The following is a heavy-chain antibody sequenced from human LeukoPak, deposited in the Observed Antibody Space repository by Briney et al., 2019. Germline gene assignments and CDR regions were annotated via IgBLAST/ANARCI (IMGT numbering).Heavy chain of an antibody. CDR3: ARDLVCSGGSCYGNFDY. D-gene: IGHD2-15*01. CDR1: GFTFSSYA. V-gene: IGHV3-30*01. J-gene: IGHJ4*02. Sequence: QPGRSLSLSCAASGFTFSSYAMQWVRQAPGKGLEWGAVILYDGSNKYYADSVKGRFTISRDNSKTTLYLQMNSLRAEDTAVYYCARDLVCSGGSCYGNFDYWGQGTLVNVSS. CDR2: ILYDGSNK.